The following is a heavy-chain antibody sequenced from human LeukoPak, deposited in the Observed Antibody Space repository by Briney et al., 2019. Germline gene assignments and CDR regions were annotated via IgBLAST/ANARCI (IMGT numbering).Heavy chain of an antibody. J-gene: IGHJ4*02. CDR3: ARDTAAVGTS. CDR1: GFTFSSYE. Sequence: GGSLRLSCAASGFTFSSYEMNWVRQEQGMGVEGVTYISSSGVTVHYADSVKGRFTISRDNAKNSLYLQRNNLRAEDTAVYYCARDTAAVGTSWGQGTLVTVSS. CDR2: ISSSGVTV. D-gene: IGHD6-13*01. V-gene: IGHV3-48*03.